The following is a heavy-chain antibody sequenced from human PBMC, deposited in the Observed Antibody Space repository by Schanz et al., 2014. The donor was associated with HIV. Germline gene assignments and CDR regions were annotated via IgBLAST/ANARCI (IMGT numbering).Heavy chain of an antibody. CDR2: ISHDGINK. D-gene: IGHD3-9*01. Sequence: QVQLVESGGGVVQPGRSLRLSCAASGFTFSSYGFHWVRQAPGKGLEWVAVISHDGINKYYEDSVRGRFTIFRDNSKNTLYLQMDSLRAEDPALYYCARSYDILTGYYSSPSDSWGQGTLVTVSS. CDR3: ARSYDILTGYYSSPSDS. J-gene: IGHJ4*02. V-gene: IGHV3-30*03. CDR1: GFTFSSYG.